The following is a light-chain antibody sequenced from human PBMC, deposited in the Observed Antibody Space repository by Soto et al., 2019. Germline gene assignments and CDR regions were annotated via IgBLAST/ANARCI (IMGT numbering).Light chain of an antibody. Sequence: QSVLTQPASVSGSPGQSITISCTGTSSDVGNYKYVSWYQQHPGKAPKLMIYEVSNRPSGVSNRFSGSKSGNTASLTISGLQAEDETHYYCFSYTRSGNYVFGIGTKVTV. J-gene: IGLJ1*01. CDR1: SSDVGNYKY. V-gene: IGLV2-14*01. CDR3: FSYTRSGNYV. CDR2: EVS.